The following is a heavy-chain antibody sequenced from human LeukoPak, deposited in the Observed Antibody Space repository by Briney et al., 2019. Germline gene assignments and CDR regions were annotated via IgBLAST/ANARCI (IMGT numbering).Heavy chain of an antibody. V-gene: IGHV4-30-2*01. Sequence: TSETLSLTCAVSGGSISSGGYSWSWIRQPPGKGLEWIGYIYHSGSTYYNPSLKSRVTISVDRSKNQFSLKLSSVTAADTAVYYCARIGTAGYYGMDVWGQGTTVTVSS. D-gene: IGHD2-8*02. J-gene: IGHJ6*02. CDR1: GGSISSGGYS. CDR2: IYHSGST. CDR3: ARIGTAGYYGMDV.